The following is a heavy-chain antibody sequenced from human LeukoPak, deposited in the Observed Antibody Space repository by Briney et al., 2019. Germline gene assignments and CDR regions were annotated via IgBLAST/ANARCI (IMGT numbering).Heavy chain of an antibody. CDR2: ISGSGGST. V-gene: IGHV3-23*01. D-gene: IGHD2-2*01. J-gene: IGHJ4*02. CDR3: AKVAYCSSTSCNEFDY. Sequence: GGSLRLSCVVSGFTFSSYAMSWVRQAPGKGLEWVSAISGSGGSTYYADSVKGRFTISRDNSKNTLYLQMNSLRAEDTAVYYCAKVAYCSSTSCNEFDYWGQGTLVTVSS. CDR1: GFTFSSYA.